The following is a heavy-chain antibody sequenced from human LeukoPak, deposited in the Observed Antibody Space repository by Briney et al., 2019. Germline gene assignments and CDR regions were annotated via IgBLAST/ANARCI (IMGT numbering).Heavy chain of an antibody. CDR3: ARVKGVTIFGVASYYYYGMDV. J-gene: IGHJ6*02. CDR1: GGSFSGYY. Sequence: SETLSLTCAVYGGSFSGYYWSWIRQPPGKGLEWIGEINHSGSTNYNPSLKSRVTISVDTSKNQFSLKLSSVTAADTAVYYCARVKGVTIFGVASYYYYGMDVWGQGTLVTVSS. V-gene: IGHV4-34*01. D-gene: IGHD3-3*01. CDR2: INHSGST.